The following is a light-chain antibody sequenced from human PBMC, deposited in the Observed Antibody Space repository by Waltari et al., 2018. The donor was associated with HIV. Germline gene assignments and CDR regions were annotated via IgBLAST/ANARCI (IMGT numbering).Light chain of an antibody. CDR2: EVS. CDR3: SSYTSTSTSCV. J-gene: IGLJ1*01. V-gene: IGLV2-14*01. Sequence: QSALTQPADVSGSPGQAITISCTGTSSDVVSYNYVSWYQHHPGKAPNLMIYEVSNRPSGVSNRFSGSKSGYTASLTISGLQAEDEADYYCSSYTSTSTSCVFGTGTKVTVL. CDR1: SSDVVSYNY.